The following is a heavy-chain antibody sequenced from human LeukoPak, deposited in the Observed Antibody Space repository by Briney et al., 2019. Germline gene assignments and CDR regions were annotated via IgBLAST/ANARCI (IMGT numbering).Heavy chain of an antibody. J-gene: IGHJ5*02. D-gene: IGHD1/OR15-1a*01. CDR2: TSSSSSYI. CDR1: GFTFSSYS. CDR3: ARDGITGTGNWFDP. V-gene: IGHV3-21*01. Sequence: GGSLRLSCAASGFTFSSYSMNWVRQAPGKGLEWVSSTSSSSSYIYYADSVKGRFTISRDNAKNSLYLQMNSLRAEDTAVYYCARDGITGTGNWFDPWGQGTLVTVSS.